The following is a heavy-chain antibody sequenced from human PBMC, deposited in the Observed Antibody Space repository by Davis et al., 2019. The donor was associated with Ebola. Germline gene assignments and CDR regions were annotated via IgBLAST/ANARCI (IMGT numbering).Heavy chain of an antibody. CDR1: GFTFSSYG. J-gene: IGHJ4*02. CDR3: TRDSLTGSYFDY. V-gene: IGHV3-48*02. D-gene: IGHD1-26*01. CDR2: ISDSGTTT. Sequence: GESLKISCAASGFTFSSYGLKWVRQAPGKGLEWVSYISDSGTTTYYADSVKGRFTISRDNVKNSLYLQMNSLRDEDTAVYYCTRDSLTGSYFDYWGQGTLVTVSS.